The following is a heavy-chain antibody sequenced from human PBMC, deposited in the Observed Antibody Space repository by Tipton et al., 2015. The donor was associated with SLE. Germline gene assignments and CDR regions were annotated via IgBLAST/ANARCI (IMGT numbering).Heavy chain of an antibody. CDR3: ARGGEPNALDI. CDR2: LNSDGTNI. V-gene: IGHV3-74*01. CDR1: GFNFDNYA. D-gene: IGHD1-14*01. J-gene: IGHJ3*02. Sequence: GSLRLSCAASGFNFDNYAMSWVRQAPGKGLEWVSGLNSDGTNIKYADSVKGRLTISRDNGKSTLYLHINSLRAEDTAVYYCARGGEPNALDIWGRGTVLTVSS.